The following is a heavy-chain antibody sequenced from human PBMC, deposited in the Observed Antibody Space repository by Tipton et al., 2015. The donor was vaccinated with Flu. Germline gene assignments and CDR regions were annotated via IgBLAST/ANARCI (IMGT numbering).Heavy chain of an antibody. CDR2: ISSSGTAV. CDR1: GLTFSSFE. D-gene: IGHD1-7*01. J-gene: IGHJ3*01. CDR3: VRERGTMKDAFDV. V-gene: IGHV3-48*03. Sequence: SLRLSCAASGLTFSSFEMNWVRQTPGKGLEWVSYISSSGTAVYYRDSVKGRFTIPRDNAKNSLSLQMNSLRAEDTAVYYCVRERGTMKDAFDVWGQGTVVTASP.